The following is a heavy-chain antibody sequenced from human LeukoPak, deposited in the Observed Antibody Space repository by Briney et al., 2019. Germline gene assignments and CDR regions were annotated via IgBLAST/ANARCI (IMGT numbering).Heavy chain of an antibody. D-gene: IGHD3-22*01. CDR2: ISGSGGST. CDR3: AKTGLDYYDSSGYLYYFDY. Sequence: PPGGSLRLSCAASGFTFSSYAMSWVRQAPGKGLEWVSAISGSGGSTYYADSVKGRFTISRDNSKNTLYLRMNSLRAEDTAVHYCAKTGLDYYDSSGYLYYFDYWGQGTLVTVSS. V-gene: IGHV3-23*01. J-gene: IGHJ4*02. CDR1: GFTFSSYA.